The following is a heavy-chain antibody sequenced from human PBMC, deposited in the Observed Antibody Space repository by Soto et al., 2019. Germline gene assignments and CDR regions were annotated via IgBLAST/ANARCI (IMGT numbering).Heavy chain of an antibody. D-gene: IGHD1-26*01. Sequence: EVQLVESGGGWVQPGGSLKLSCSGSGFSFSDSAIHWVRQASGQGLEWVGRIRDKANHYATAYDVSVRGRFTISRDDSENTAYLQMNSLKTEETGVYYFTRPPSGSYGDDSDYCGQGTLVSVSS. CDR1: GFSFSDSA. CDR2: IRDKANHYAT. J-gene: IGHJ4*02. V-gene: IGHV3-73*02. CDR3: TRPPSGSYGDDSDY.